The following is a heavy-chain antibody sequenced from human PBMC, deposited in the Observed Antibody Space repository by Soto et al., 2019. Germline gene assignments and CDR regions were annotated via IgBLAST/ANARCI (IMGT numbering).Heavy chain of an antibody. V-gene: IGHV1-8*01. J-gene: IGHJ4*02. CDR3: AADVGGYIHGLARH. CDR2: MNPNSGNT. CDR1: GYTFTSHD. D-gene: IGHD1-26*01. Sequence: ASVKVSCKASGYTFTSHDINWVRQATGQGLEWMGWMNPNSGNTGYAQKFQGRVTMTEDTSTDTAYMELSSLRSEDTAVYYCAADVGGYIHGLARHRGPGTLVTVSS.